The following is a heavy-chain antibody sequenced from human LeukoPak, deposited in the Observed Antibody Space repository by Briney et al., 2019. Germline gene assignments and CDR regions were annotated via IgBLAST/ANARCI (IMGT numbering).Heavy chain of an antibody. Sequence: SETLSLTCTVSGYSITSGYYWGWIRQPAGKGLEWIGRIYTSGSTNYNPSLKSRVTISVDTSKNQFSLKLSSVTAADTAVYSCAREGATGGTYNWFDPWGQGTLVTVSS. CDR2: IYTSGST. D-gene: IGHD1-1*01. CDR3: AREGATGGTYNWFDP. J-gene: IGHJ5*02. CDR1: GYSITSGYY. V-gene: IGHV4-61*02.